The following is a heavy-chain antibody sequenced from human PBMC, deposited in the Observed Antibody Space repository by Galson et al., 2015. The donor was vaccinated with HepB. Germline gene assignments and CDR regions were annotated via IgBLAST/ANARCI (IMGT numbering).Heavy chain of an antibody. J-gene: IGHJ6*03. Sequence: QSGAEVKKPGESLKISCKGSGYSFTSYWIGWVRQMPGKGLEWMGIIYPGDSDTRYSPSFQGQVTISADKSISTAYLQWSSLKASDTAMYYCARHSVRAGNWGSSYYYHYMDVWGKGTTVTVSS. V-gene: IGHV5-51*01. CDR1: GYSFTSYW. CDR2: IYPGDSDT. CDR3: ARHSVRAGNWGSSYYYHYMDV. D-gene: IGHD1-1*01.